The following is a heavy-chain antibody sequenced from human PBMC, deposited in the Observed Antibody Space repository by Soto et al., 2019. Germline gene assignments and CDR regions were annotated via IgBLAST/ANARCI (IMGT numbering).Heavy chain of an antibody. Sequence: SETLSLTCTVSGGSISSYYWSWIRQPPGKGLEWIGYIYYSGSTNYNPSLKSRVTISVDTSKNQFSLKLSSVTAADTAVYYCARVENYYDSSGLIPHGFYYYYGMDVRGQGTTVTVSS. V-gene: IGHV4-59*01. CDR2: IYYSGST. CDR1: GGSISSYY. CDR3: ARVENYYDSSGLIPHGFYYYYGMDV. D-gene: IGHD3-22*01. J-gene: IGHJ6*02.